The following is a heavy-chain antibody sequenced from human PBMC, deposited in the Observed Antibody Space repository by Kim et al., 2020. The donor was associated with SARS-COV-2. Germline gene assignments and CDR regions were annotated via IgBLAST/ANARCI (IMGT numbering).Heavy chain of an antibody. J-gene: IGHJ6*02. Sequence: YAQKFQGRVTMTEDTSTDTAYMELSSLRSEDTAVYYCATAGEYYYYGMDVWGQGTTVTVSS. CDR3: ATAGEYYYYGMDV. D-gene: IGHD2-21*01. V-gene: IGHV1-24*01.